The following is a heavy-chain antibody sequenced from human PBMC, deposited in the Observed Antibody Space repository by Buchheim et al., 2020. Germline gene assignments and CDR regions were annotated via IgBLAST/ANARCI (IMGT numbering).Heavy chain of an antibody. Sequence: QVQLVQSGAEVKKPGASVKVSCKASGYTFTNYYMHWVRQAPGQGPEWMGVINPSGGSTRYAQSFQGRLTMTSDTSTTTVYMELGSLRSEDTAVYNCARAPTDRYSISWYDYWGQGT. D-gene: IGHD6-13*01. J-gene: IGHJ4*02. CDR2: INPSGGST. CDR1: GYTFTNYY. V-gene: IGHV1-46*01. CDR3: ARAPTDRYSISWYDY.